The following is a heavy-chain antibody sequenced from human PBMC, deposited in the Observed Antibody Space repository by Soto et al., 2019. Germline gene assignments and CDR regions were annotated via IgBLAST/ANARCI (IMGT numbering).Heavy chain of an antibody. V-gene: IGHV1-18*01. J-gene: IGHJ5*02. CDR1: GYTFFTDH. Sequence: QVHLVQSGVEVKTPGASVKVSCQASGYTFFTDHISWVRQAPGQGLEWMGWISTYSGDKKNAQKFPGRVTMTTETSTNTAYLELRRLRSDDTAVSYCARHHGPTTSENWFDPWGQGTLVTISS. CDR3: ARHHGPTTSENWFDP. D-gene: IGHD2-2*01. CDR2: ISTYSGDK.